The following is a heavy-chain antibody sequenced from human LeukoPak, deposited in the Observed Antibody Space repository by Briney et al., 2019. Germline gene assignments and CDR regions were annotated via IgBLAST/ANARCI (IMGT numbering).Heavy chain of an antibody. J-gene: IGHJ4*02. CDR1: GFTFSSYS. V-gene: IGHV3-21*04. CDR2: ISSSSSYI. Sequence: GGSLRLSCAASGFTFSSYSMNWVRQAPGKGLEWVSSISSSSSYIYYADSVKGRFTISRDNSRNTLYLQMNSLRGEDTAVYYCAKLGLKLGGDYWGRGALVTVSS. D-gene: IGHD3-16*01. CDR3: AKLGLKLGGDY.